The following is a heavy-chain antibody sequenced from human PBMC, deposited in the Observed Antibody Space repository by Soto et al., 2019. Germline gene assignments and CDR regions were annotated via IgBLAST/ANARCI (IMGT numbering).Heavy chain of an antibody. CDR3: ASSTYYGDYYFDY. CDR1: GFTFSSYS. Sequence: GGSLRLSCAASGFTFSSYSMNWVRQAPGKGLEWVSSISSSSSYIYYADSVKGRFTISRDNAKNSLYLQMSSLRAEDTAVYYCASSTYYGDYYFDYWGQGTLVTVSS. J-gene: IGHJ4*02. CDR2: ISSSSSYI. V-gene: IGHV3-21*01. D-gene: IGHD4-17*01.